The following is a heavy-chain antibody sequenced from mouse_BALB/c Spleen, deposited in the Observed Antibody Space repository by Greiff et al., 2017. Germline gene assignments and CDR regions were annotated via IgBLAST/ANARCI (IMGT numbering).Heavy chain of an antibody. Sequence: DVHLVESGGGLVKPGGSLKLSCAASGFTFSDYYMYWVRQTPEKRLEWVATISDGGSYTYYPDSVKGRFTISRDNAKNNLYLQMSSLKSEDTAMYYCARDYYGSSYPWFAYWGQGTLVTVSA. V-gene: IGHV5-4*02. J-gene: IGHJ3*01. CDR3: ARDYYGSSYPWFAY. CDR2: ISDGGSYT. CDR1: GFTFSDYY. D-gene: IGHD1-1*01.